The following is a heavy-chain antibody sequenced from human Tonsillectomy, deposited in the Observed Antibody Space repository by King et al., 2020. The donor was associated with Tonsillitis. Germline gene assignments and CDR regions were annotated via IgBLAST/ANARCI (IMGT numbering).Heavy chain of an antibody. J-gene: IGHJ6*03. D-gene: IGHD4-17*01. V-gene: IGHV3-64D*06. Sequence: VQLVESGGGLVQPGGSLRLSCSASGFTFSNYVMYWVHQAPGKGLEYVSSISSSGGSTDYADSVKGRFTISRDNSKNMVYLQMSSRRPEDTAVYYCVKHLFEYGEDKLGYYMDVWGKGTTVTVSS. CDR3: VKHLFEYGEDKLGYYMDV. CDR2: ISSSGGST. CDR1: GFTFSNYV.